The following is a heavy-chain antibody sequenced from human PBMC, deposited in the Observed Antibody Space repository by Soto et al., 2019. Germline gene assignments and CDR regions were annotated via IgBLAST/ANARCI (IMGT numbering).Heavy chain of an antibody. CDR3: ARGPLDYYGSGSHRFDY. J-gene: IGHJ4*02. V-gene: IGHV4-34*01. D-gene: IGHD3-10*01. CDR1: GGSFSGYY. Sequence: QVQLQQWGAGLLKPSETLSLTCAVYGGSFSGYYWSWIRQPPGKGLEWIGEINHSGSTNYNPSLKSRVTISVDTSKNQFSLKLSSVTAADTAVYYCARGPLDYYGSGSHRFDYWGQGTLVTVSS. CDR2: INHSGST.